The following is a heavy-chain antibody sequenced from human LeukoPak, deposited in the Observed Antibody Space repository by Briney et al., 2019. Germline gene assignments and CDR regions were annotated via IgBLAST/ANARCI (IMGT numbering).Heavy chain of an antibody. CDR2: ISAYNGNT. D-gene: IGHD3-3*01. CDR3: ARTWYDFWSGYSTFDY. J-gene: IGHJ4*02. V-gene: IGHV1-18*01. CDR1: GYTFTSYG. Sequence: ASMKVSCKASGYTFTSYGISWVRQAPGQGLEWMGWISAYNGNTNYAQKLQGRVTMTTDTSTSTAYMELRSLRSDDTAVYYCARTWYDFWSGYSTFDYWGQGTLVTVSS.